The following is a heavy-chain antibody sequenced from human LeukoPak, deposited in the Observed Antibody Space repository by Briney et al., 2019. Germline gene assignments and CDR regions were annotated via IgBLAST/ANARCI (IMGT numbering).Heavy chain of an antibody. D-gene: IGHD1-7*01. V-gene: IGHV4-4*07. Sequence: SETLSLTCTVSGGSISSYYWSWIRQPAGKGLEWLGRIYTSGSTNYNPSLESRVTMSVDTSKNQFSLKLSSVTAADTAVYYCAREVELRPIMHNWFDPWGQGTLVTVCS. CDR2: IYTSGST. J-gene: IGHJ5*02. CDR3: AREVELRPIMHNWFDP. CDR1: GGSISSYY.